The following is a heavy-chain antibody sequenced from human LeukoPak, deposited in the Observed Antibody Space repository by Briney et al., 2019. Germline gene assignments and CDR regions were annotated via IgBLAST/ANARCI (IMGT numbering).Heavy chain of an antibody. CDR1: GYSISSGYY. D-gene: IGHD3-10*01. J-gene: IGHJ3*02. V-gene: IGHV4-38-2*02. CDR2: IYHSGST. CDR3: ARHKGSSAPYQDAFDI. Sequence: SETLSLTCTVSGYSISSGYYWGWIRQPPGKGLEWIGSIYHSGSTYYNPSLESRVTISVDTSKNQFSLKLSSVTAADTAVYYCARHKGSSAPYQDAFDIWGQGTMVTVSS.